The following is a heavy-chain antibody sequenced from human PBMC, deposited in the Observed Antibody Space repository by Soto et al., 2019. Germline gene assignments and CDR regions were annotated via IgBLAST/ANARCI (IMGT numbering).Heavy chain of an antibody. CDR3: ALRLGDPGRLYFDY. J-gene: IGHJ4*02. V-gene: IGHV4-31*03. Sequence: NPSETLSLTCTVSGGSISSGGYYWSWIRQHPGKGLEWIGYVYYSGSTYYNPSLKSRVTISVDTSKNQFSLKLSSVTAADTAVYYCALRLGDPGRLYFDYWGQGTLVTVSS. D-gene: IGHD3-16*01. CDR1: GGSISSGGYY. CDR2: VYYSGST.